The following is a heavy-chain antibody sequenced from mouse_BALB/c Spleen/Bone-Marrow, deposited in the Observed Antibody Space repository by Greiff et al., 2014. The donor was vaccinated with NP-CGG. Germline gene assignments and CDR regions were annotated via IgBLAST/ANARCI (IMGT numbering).Heavy chain of an antibody. J-gene: IGHJ3*01. CDR2: INSNGGST. D-gene: IGHD1-1*01. CDR1: GFTFSSYG. V-gene: IGHV5-6-3*01. CDR3: ARDPLYYYA. Sequence: EVQLQQSGGGLVQPGGSLKLSCAASGFTFSSYGMSWVRQTPDKRLELVATINSNGGSTYYPDSAKGRFTISRDNAKNTLYLQMSSLKSEDTAMYYCARDPLYYYAWGQGTLVTVSA.